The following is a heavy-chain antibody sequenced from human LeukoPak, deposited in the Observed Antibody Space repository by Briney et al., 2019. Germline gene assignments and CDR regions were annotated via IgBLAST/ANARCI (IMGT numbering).Heavy chain of an antibody. CDR3: AKLDCSSTSCFYYFDY. J-gene: IGHJ4*02. CDR1: GFTFSIYA. Sequence: PGGSLRLSCAASGFTFSIYAMSWVRQAPGKGLEWVSAISGSGGSTYYADSVKGRFTISRDNSKNTLYLQMNSLRAEDTAVYYCAKLDCSSTSCFYYFDYWGQGTLVTVSS. D-gene: IGHD2-2*01. V-gene: IGHV3-23*01. CDR2: ISGSGGST.